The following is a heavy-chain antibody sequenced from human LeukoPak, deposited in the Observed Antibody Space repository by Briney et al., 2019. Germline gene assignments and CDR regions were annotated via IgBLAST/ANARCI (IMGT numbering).Heavy chain of an antibody. D-gene: IGHD2-21*02. CDR1: GFTFSSYG. Sequence: GGSLRLSCAASGFTFSSYGMHWVRQAQGKGLEWVAAIPYDGSNKYYADSVKDRFTISRDNSKNTLYLQMNSLRAEDTAVYYCAKDFLSSYCGGDCYSTLFDYWGQGTLVTVSS. CDR3: AKDFLSSYCGGDCYSTLFDY. CDR2: IPYDGSNK. J-gene: IGHJ4*02. V-gene: IGHV3-30*18.